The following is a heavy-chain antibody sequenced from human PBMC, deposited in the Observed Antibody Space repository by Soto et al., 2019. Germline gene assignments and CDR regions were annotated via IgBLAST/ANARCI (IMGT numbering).Heavy chain of an antibody. CDR3: GRVVAGVGGKPPHEHLIDY. V-gene: IGHV4-59*01. J-gene: IGHJ4*02. CDR1: GGSISSYY. Sequence: SETLSLTCTVSGGSISSYYWSWIRQPPGKGLEWIGYIYYSVSTNYNHSIKRQVTKSVDTSKNQYYLKLSSVTVADRAVFYFGRVVAGVGGKPPHEHLIDYGGQGILVTVSS. D-gene: IGHD3-16*01. CDR2: IYYSVST.